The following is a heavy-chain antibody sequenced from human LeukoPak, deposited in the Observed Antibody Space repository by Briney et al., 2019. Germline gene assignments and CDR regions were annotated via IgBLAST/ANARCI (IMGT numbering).Heavy chain of an antibody. D-gene: IGHD1-26*01. J-gene: IGHJ4*02. CDR3: ARGVTVGVSRGGY. V-gene: IGHV4-4*07. CDR1: GGSISSYY. CDR2: IDASGIT. Sequence: SETLSLTCTVSGGSISSYYWTWIRQPAGKGLEWIGRIDASGITKYNPSLKSRVTMSVDTSKNQFSLKLSSVTAADTAVYYCARGVTVGVSRGGYWGQGTLVTVSS.